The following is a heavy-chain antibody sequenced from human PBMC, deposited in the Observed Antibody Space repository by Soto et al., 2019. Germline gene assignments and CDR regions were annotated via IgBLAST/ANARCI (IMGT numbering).Heavy chain of an antibody. D-gene: IGHD6-19*01. J-gene: IGHJ4*02. CDR3: ARDNSPYSSGWHNRHFDY. Sequence: QVQLVESGGGVVQPGRSLRLSCAASGFTFSSYAMHWVRQAPGKGLEWVAVISYDGSNKYYADSVKGRFTISRDNFKNTLYQQMNSMRAEDTAVYDCARDNSPYSSGWHNRHFDYWGQGTLVTVSS. CDR2: ISYDGSNK. CDR1: GFTFSSYA. V-gene: IGHV3-30-3*01.